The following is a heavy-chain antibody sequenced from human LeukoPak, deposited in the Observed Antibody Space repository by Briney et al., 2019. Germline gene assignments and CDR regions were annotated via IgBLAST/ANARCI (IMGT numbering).Heavy chain of an antibody. Sequence: SQTLSLTCAISGDSVSSNSAAWNWIRQSPSRGLEWLGRTYYRSKWYNDYAVSVKSRITINPDTSKNQFSLQLNSVTAADTAVYYCARARNYYDSSDYYYEGDAFDIWGQGTMVTVPS. CDR3: ARARNYYDSSDYYYEGDAFDI. V-gene: IGHV6-1*01. CDR2: TYYRSKWYN. D-gene: IGHD3-22*01. J-gene: IGHJ3*02. CDR1: GDSVSSNSAA.